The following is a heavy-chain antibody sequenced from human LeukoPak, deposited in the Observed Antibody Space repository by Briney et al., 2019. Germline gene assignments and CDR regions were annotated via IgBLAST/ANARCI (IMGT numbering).Heavy chain of an antibody. CDR3: ARGQGIAAAGTEDGMDV. D-gene: IGHD6-13*01. Sequence: ASVKVSCKASGYTFTSYDINWVRQATGQGLEWMGWMNPNSGNTGYAQKFQGRVTMTRNTSISTAYMELSSLRSEDTAVYYCARGQGIAAAGTEDGMDVWGQGTTVTVSS. CDR1: GYTFTSYD. V-gene: IGHV1-8*01. J-gene: IGHJ6*02. CDR2: MNPNSGNT.